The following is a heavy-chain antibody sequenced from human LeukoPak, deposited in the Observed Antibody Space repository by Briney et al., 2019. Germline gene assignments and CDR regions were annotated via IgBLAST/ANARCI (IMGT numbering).Heavy chain of an antibody. CDR3: AREVEWSRDAFDI. CDR1: GGSISSGDYY. D-gene: IGHD3-3*01. CDR2: IYYSGST. Sequence: SETLSLTCTVSGGSISSGDYYWSWIRQPPGKGLEGIGYIYYSGSTYYNPSLKSRVTISVDTSKNQFSLKLSSVTAADTAVYHCAREVEWSRDAFDIWGQGTMVTVSS. J-gene: IGHJ3*02. V-gene: IGHV4-30-4*08.